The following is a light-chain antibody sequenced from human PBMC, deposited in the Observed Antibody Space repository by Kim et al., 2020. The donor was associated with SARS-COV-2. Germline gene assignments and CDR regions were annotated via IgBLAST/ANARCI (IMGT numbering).Light chain of an antibody. V-gene: IGLV2-23*02. CDR1: TSNVGHYNL. J-gene: IGLJ2*01. CDR3: CSYAGDSTFVI. CDR2: EVN. Sequence: QSALTQPASVSGSPGQSITISCTGTTSNVGHYNLVSWYQQHPGKAPKVMIYEVNKRPSGVSHRFSGSKSGNTASLTISGLQAEDEADYYCCSYAGDSTFVIFGGGTKLTVL.